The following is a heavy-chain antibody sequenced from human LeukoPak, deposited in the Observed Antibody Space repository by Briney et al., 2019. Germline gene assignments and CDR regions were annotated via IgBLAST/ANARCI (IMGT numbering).Heavy chain of an antibody. D-gene: IGHD3-22*01. V-gene: IGHV4-39*01. CDR1: GGSISSNSYY. CDR3: ARLRLRWLLLRSLHDAFDI. CDR2: IYYSGST. J-gene: IGHJ3*02. Sequence: PSETLSLTCTVSGGSISSNSYYWGWIRQPPGKGLEWIGSIYYSGSTYYNPSLKSRVTISVDTSKNQFSLKLSSVTAADTAVYYCARLRLRWLLLRSLHDAFDIWGQGTMVTVSS.